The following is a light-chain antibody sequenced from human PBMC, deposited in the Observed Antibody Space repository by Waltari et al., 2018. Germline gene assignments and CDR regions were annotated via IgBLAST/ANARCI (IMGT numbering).Light chain of an antibody. J-gene: IGLJ2*01. CDR2: SND. Sequence: QSVLTQPPSASGTPGQRVTISFSGSRSNIGSNTVTWYQQLPGTAPKLLIYSNDQRPSGAPDRVSGSKSGTSASLAISGLQSEDEADYYCAAWDGSLNGVVFGGGTKLTVL. V-gene: IGLV1-44*01. CDR1: RSNIGSNT. CDR3: AAWDGSLNGVV.